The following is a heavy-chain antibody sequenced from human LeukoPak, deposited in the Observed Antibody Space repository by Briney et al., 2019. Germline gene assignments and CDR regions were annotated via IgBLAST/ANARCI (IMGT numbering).Heavy chain of an antibody. CDR2: ISYDGSNK. CDR1: GFTFTSYA. D-gene: IGHD6-19*01. CDR3: ARGLLTAVAGWFNP. J-gene: IGHJ5*02. V-gene: IGHV3-30*01. Sequence: PGGSLRLSCAASGFTFTSYAMHGVPQAPGKGLGGVAVISYDGSNKYYADSVKARFTIPRDNSKTTLSLQRNSTRAEDTAGYYCARGLLTAVAGWFNPWGQGTLVTVSS.